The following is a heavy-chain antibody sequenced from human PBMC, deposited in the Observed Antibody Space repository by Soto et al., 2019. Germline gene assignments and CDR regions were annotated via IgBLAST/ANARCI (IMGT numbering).Heavy chain of an antibody. CDR3: AKWGVPAASDYYYYYYGMDV. CDR2: INPNSGGT. Sequence: ASVKVSCKASGYTFTGYYMHWVRQAPGQGLEWMGWINPNSGGTNYAQKFQGRVTMTRDTSISTAYMELSRLRSDDTAVYYCAKWGVPAASDYYYYYYGMDVWGQGTTVTVSS. CDR1: GYTFTGYY. J-gene: IGHJ6*02. D-gene: IGHD2-2*01. V-gene: IGHV1-2*02.